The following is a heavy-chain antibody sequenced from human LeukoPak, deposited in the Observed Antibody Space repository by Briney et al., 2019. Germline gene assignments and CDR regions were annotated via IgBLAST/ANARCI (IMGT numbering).Heavy chain of an antibody. D-gene: IGHD3-3*01. CDR3: ARDWSRGFSDY. CDR1: GYTFSNYG. J-gene: IGHJ4*02. Sequence: ASVKVSCKASGYTFSNYGISWVRQAPGQGLEWMGWISAYNGDTNFAQKFQDRVTMTTDTSTSTAYMDLRSLRSDDTAVYYRARDWSRGFSDYWGQGTLVTVSS. CDR2: ISAYNGDT. V-gene: IGHV1-18*01.